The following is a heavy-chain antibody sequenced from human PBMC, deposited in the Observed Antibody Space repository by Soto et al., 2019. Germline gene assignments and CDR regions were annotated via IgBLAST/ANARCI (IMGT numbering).Heavy chain of an antibody. Sequence: GSLRLSCAASGFTFSSNYMSWVRQAPGKGLEWVSVIYSGGSTYYADSVKGRFTISRDNSKNTLYLQMNSLRAEDTAVYYCARDGYSYYGMDVWGQGTTVTVSS. CDR2: IYSGGST. V-gene: IGHV3-53*01. J-gene: IGHJ6*02. CDR3: ARDGYSYYGMDV. CDR1: GFTFSSNY. D-gene: IGHD5-18*01.